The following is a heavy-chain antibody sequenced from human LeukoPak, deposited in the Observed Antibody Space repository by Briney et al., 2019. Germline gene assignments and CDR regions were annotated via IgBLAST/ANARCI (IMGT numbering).Heavy chain of an antibody. V-gene: IGHV3-23*01. CDR1: GFTLRSYV. CDR3: AKENSGRAFDI. Sequence: SGGSLRLSCVASGFTLRSYVMNWVRQTPGKGLEWVSSISGSGDSTFYADSVKGRFTISRDNSKNTLYLQMNSLRAEDTAVYYCAKENSGRAFDIWGQGTMVTVSS. CDR2: ISGSGDST. J-gene: IGHJ3*02.